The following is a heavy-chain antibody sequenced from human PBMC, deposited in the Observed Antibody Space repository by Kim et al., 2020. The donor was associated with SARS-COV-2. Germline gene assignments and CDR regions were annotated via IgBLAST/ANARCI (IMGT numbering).Heavy chain of an antibody. J-gene: IGHJ6*02. Sequence: YAESLKGRFTIARDNTKNTMYLEMNSLRNEYAGLYYCTKANRNRIGMDVWGQGTTVTVSS. D-gene: IGHD2-15*01. V-gene: IGHV3-30*02. CDR3: TKANRNRIGMDV.